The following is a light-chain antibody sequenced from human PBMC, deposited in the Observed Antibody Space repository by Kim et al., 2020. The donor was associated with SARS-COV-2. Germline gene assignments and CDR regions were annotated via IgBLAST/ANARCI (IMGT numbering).Light chain of an antibody. CDR2: DAS. CDR3: QQYDDWPPWT. V-gene: IGKV3-15*01. Sequence: SPGETATRSCRASQSVSSKVAWYQQKAGQAPRLLIYDASTRATGIPVRFSGSGSGTDFTLTISSLQSEDLAVYHCQQYDDWPPWTFGQGTKVDIK. CDR1: QSVSSK. J-gene: IGKJ1*01.